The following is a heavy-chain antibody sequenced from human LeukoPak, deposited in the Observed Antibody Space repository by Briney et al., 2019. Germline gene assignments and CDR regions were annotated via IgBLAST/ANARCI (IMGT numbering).Heavy chain of an antibody. V-gene: IGHV3-74*01. CDR3: ATYCSSTGCYRTRYMDV. CDR1: GFTFSTYW. Sequence: VQPGGSLRLSCAASGFTFSTYWIHWVRQAPGKGLVWVSHINSDGSDTSYADSVKGRFTISRDNAENSLYLQMNSLRAEDTAVYYCATYCSSTGCYRTRYMDVWGQGATVTVSS. CDR2: INSDGSDT. J-gene: IGHJ6*02. D-gene: IGHD2-2*01.